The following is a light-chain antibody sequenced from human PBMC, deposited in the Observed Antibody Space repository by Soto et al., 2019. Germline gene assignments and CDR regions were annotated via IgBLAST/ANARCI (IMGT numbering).Light chain of an antibody. CDR2: GAS. CDR1: QSVSTN. CDR3: QQYNNWPPWT. V-gene: IGKV3-15*01. Sequence: EIVMTQSPATLSVSPGERATLSCRASQSVSTNLAWYQRKPGQAPRLLIYGASTRATGIPARFSGSGSGTEFTLTISSLQSEDFALYYCQQYNNWPPWTFGQGTKVDIK. J-gene: IGKJ1*01.